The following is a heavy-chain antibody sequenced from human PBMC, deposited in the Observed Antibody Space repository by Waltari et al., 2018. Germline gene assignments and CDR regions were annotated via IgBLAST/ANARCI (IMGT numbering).Heavy chain of an antibody. J-gene: IGHJ5*02. Sequence: QVQLQQWGAGLLKPSETLSLTCAVYGGSFSGYYWSWTRQPPGKGLEWIGEINHSGSTNYNPSLKSRVTISVDTSKNQFSLKLSSVTAAGTAVYYCARRQLRVGWFDPWGQGTLVTVSS. V-gene: IGHV4-34*01. CDR2: INHSGST. CDR1: GGSFSGYY. CDR3: ARRQLRVGWFDP. D-gene: IGHD6-6*01.